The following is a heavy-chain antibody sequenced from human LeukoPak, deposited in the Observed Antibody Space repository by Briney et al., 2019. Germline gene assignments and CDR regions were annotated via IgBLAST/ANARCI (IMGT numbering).Heavy chain of an antibody. CDR3: AKGKDYYLDY. D-gene: IGHD3-10*01. CDR2: IYSDATT. Sequence: GGSLRLSCTGSGFTVSSNYMSWVRQAPGKGLECVSFIYSDATTYYADSVKGRFTISRDNSKNTLYLQMNSLRAEDTAVYYCAKGKDYYLDYWGQGTLVTVSS. J-gene: IGHJ4*02. V-gene: IGHV3-53*05. CDR1: GFTVSSNY.